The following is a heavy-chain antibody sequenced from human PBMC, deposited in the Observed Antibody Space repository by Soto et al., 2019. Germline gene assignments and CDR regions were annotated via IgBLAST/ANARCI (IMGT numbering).Heavy chain of an antibody. V-gene: IGHV1-2*04. Sequence: QVQLVQSGAEVKKPGASVKVSCKASGYTFTGYYMHWVRQAPGQGLEWMGWINPNSGGTNYAQKFQGWVTMTRDTSISTAYMELSRLRSDDTAVYYCAREVGATTPYSGMDVWGQGTTVTVSS. CDR3: AREVGATTPYSGMDV. CDR1: GYTFTGYY. J-gene: IGHJ6*02. D-gene: IGHD1-26*01. CDR2: INPNSGGT.